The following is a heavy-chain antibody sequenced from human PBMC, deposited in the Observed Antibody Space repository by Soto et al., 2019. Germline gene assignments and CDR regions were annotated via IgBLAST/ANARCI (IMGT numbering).Heavy chain of an antibody. J-gene: IGHJ4*02. V-gene: IGHV4-39*01. CDR2: IYYSGPT. Sequence: PSETLSLTCIVSGESTSSSSYYWAWIRQPPGKGLEWIGSIYYSGPTYYNPTFKDRVTISIDTSKNQFSLKLSTVTATDTAVYYCARQRTTVVTQAYFDHWGQGALVTVSS. D-gene: IGHD2-21*02. CDR3: ARQRTTVVTQAYFDH. CDR1: GESTSSSSYY.